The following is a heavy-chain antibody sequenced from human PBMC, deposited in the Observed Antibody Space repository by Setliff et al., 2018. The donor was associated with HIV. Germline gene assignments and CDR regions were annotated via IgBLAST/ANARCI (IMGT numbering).Heavy chain of an antibody. J-gene: IGHJ1*01. D-gene: IGHD3-22*01. CDR3: ARGVTRDSIGYYRDEYFQH. Sequence: ASVKVSCKASGYSFNEYGISWVRQAPGQGLEWMGWISLYNGDTRYAQKVQGRVTLTTDTSTNTGYMELRTLRSDDTAVYYCARGVTRDSIGYYRDEYFQHWGQGTLVTVSS. V-gene: IGHV1-18*01. CDR2: ISLYNGDT. CDR1: GYSFNEYG.